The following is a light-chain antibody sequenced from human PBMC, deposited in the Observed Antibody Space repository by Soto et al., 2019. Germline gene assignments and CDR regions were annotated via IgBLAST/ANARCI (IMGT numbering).Light chain of an antibody. V-gene: IGLV3-27*01. CDR1: VLAKKY. Sequence: SSELTQPSSVSVSPGQTARITCSGDVLAKKYARWFQQKPGQAPVLMIYKDSERPSGIPERFSGSSSGTTVTLTISGAQVEDEADYYCYSAADNNLVFGGGTKLTAL. CDR3: YSAADNNLV. J-gene: IGLJ2*01. CDR2: KDS.